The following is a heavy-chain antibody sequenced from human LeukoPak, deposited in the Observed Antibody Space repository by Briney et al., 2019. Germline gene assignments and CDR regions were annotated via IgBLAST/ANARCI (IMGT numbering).Heavy chain of an antibody. CDR3: ARGLAARRLYYYYMDV. V-gene: IGHV1-69*01. CDR1: GGTFSSYA. J-gene: IGHJ6*03. Sequence: SVKVSCKASGGTFSSYAISWVRQAPGQGLEWMGGIIPIFGTANYAQKFQGRVTITADESTSTAYMELSSLRSEDTAVYYCARGLAARRLYYYYMDVWGKGTTVAVSS. CDR2: IIPIFGTA. D-gene: IGHD6-6*01.